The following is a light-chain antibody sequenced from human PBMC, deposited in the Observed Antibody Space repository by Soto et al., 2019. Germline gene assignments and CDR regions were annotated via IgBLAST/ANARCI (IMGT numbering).Light chain of an antibody. V-gene: IGLV2-11*01. Sequence: QSVLTQPRSVSGSPGQSVTISCTGTSSDVGAYNFVSWYQQHPGRVPKLMIYDVSRRPSGVPDRFSGSKSGNTASLTISGLQADDEADYYCCSYARSYTLVFGGGTQLTVL. CDR1: SSDVGAYNF. CDR2: DVS. CDR3: CSYARSYTLV. J-gene: IGLJ3*02.